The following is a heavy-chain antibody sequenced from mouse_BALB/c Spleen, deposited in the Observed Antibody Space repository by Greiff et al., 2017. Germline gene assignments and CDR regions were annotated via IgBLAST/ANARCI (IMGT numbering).Heavy chain of an antibody. J-gene: IGHJ3*01. CDR1: GYTFTSYW. Sequence: VQLQQPGAELVKPGASVKLSCKASGYTFTSYWMHWVKQRPGQGLEWIGEINPSNGRTNYNEKFKSKATLTVDKSSSTAYMQLSSLTSEDSAVYYCANCYGTPFAYWGQGTLVTVSA. V-gene: IGHV1S81*02. D-gene: IGHD1-1*01. CDR3: ANCYGTPFAY. CDR2: INPSNGRT.